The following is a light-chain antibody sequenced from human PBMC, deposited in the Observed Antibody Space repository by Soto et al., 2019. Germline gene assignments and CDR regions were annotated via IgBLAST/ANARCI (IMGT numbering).Light chain of an antibody. V-gene: IGKV3-20*01. CDR2: GAS. CDR1: QSVSSSY. CDR3: QRYGSSPPWT. J-gene: IGKJ1*01. Sequence: EIVLTQSPGTLSLSPGERATLSCRASQSVSSSYLAWYQQKPGQAPRLLIYGASTRATGIPDRFSGSESGTDFSLTISSLEPEDFAVYYCQRYGSSPPWTFGQGTKVEIK.